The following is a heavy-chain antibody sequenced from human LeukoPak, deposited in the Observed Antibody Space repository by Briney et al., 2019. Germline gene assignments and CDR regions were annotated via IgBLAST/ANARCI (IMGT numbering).Heavy chain of an antibody. V-gene: IGHV1-18*01. CDR1: TSR. D-gene: IGHD3-22*01. CDR2: IGSYGGDT. Sequence: ASVKVSCKATSRISWVRQAPGQGLEWMGWIGSYGGDTYYAQKFQGRVTVITDTSTSTVYMELRSLRSDDTAVYYCARDLWNFYDDSGYYRDFDSWAREPWLPSPQ. J-gene: IGHJ5*01. CDR3: ARDLWNFYDDSGYYRDFDS.